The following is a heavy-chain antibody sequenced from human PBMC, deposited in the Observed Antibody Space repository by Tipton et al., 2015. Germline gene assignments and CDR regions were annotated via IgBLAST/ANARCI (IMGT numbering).Heavy chain of an antibody. D-gene: IGHD6-25*01. CDR3: ARLGWAPAGSGMGV. J-gene: IGHJ6*02. CDR2: IYPGDSET. V-gene: IGHV5-51*01. Sequence: QLVQSGAEVKKPGESLKISCKGSGYNFANSWIAWVRQMPGKGLEWMGMIYPGDSETKYSPSFQGQVIISADITTAHLQWSSLKASETAIYYCARLGWAPAGSGMGVWGQGTTVTVSS. CDR1: GYNFANSW.